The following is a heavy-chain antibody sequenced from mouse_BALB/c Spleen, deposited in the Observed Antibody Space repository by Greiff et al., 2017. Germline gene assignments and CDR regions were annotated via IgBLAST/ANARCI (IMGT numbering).Heavy chain of an antibody. Sequence: QVQLQQPGAELVKPGASVKLSCKASGYTFTSYYMYWVKQRPGQGLEWIGGINPSNGGTNFNEKFKSKATLTVDKSSSTAYMQLSSLTSEDSAVYYCTRWGLYDGTGLDYWGQGTTLTVSS. V-gene: IGHV1S81*02. CDR1: GYTFTSYY. J-gene: IGHJ2*01. D-gene: IGHD1-2*01. CDR2: INPSNGGT. CDR3: TRWGLYDGTGLDY.